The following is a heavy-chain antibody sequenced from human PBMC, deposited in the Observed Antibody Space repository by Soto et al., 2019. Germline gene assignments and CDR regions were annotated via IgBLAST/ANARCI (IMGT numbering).Heavy chain of an antibody. CDR2: ISYDGSNK. CDR3: SKGAGPAAGLTFDY. Sequence: GGSLRLSCAASGFTFSSYGMHWVRQAPGKGLEWVAVISYDGSNKYYADSVKGQFTISRDNSKNTLYLQMNSLRAEDTAVYYCSKGAGPAAGLTFDYWGQGTLVTVSS. CDR1: GFTFSSYG. V-gene: IGHV3-30*18. D-gene: IGHD6-13*01. J-gene: IGHJ4*02.